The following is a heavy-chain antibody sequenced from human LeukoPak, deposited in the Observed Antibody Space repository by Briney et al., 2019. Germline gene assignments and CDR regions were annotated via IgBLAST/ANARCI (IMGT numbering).Heavy chain of an antibody. CDR3: ARDPVGSGWYRWFDP. CDR2: ISYDGTYK. D-gene: IGHD6-19*01. Sequence: PGGSLRLSCAASGFTFSTYAMHWVRQAPGKGLEWVAVISYDGTYKDYADPVRGRFTISRDRSKNTLYLQINSLRPEDTAVYYCARDPVGSGWYRWFDPWGQGTLVTVSS. J-gene: IGHJ5*02. V-gene: IGHV3-30*04. CDR1: GFTFSTYA.